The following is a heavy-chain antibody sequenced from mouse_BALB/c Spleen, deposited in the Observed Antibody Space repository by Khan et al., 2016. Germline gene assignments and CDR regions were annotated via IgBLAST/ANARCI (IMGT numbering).Heavy chain of an antibody. V-gene: IGHV3-2*02. J-gene: IGHJ2*01. Sequence: EVQLQESGPGLVKPSQSLSLTCTVTGYSITSGYAWNWIRQFPGNKLEWMGYINYSGSTTYNPSLKSQISITRDTSKNQFLLQLKSVTTEDTATYSFARDYYGSSFFDYWGQGTTLTVSS. CDR1: GYSITSGYA. CDR2: INYSGST. CDR3: ARDYYGSSFFDY. D-gene: IGHD1-1*01.